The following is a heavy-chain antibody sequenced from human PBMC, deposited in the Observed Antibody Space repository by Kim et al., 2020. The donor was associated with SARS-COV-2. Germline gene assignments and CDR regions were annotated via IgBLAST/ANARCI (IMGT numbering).Heavy chain of an antibody. V-gene: IGHV3-48*04. J-gene: IGHJ4*02. CDR1: GFTFRSYG. D-gene: IGHD3-22*01. CDR3: ARVGYYDDSGWGY. CDR2: ISGSSRTI. Sequence: GGSLRLSCLVSGFTFRSYGMHWVRQAPGKGLEWVSYISGSSRTIYYADAVKGRFTISRENAKNSLHLQMNSLRAEDTAVYYCARVGYYDDSGWGYWGQGT.